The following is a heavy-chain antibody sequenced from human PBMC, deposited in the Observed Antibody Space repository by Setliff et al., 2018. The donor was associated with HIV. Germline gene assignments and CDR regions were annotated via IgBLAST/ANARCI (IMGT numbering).Heavy chain of an antibody. D-gene: IGHD1-20*01. CDR3: ARYNWNPLGYHFDY. V-gene: IGHV3-33*05. CDR2: ISSGGNDI. J-gene: IGHJ4*02. CDR1: GFTFSYHG. Sequence: PGGSLRLSCSTSGFTFSYHGLHWVRQAPGKGLEWLAFISSGGNDIYYADSVKGRFSISRDNSDNTVHVEMNSLRAEDTAVYYCARYNWNPLGYHFDYWGQGTLVTVSS.